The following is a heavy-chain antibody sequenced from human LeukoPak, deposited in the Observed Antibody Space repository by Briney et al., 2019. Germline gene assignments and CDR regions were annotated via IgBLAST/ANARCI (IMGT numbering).Heavy chain of an antibody. D-gene: IGHD6-13*01. J-gene: IGHJ6*04. CDR2: TSVIGGRT. CDR3: AKDLRRDPAAGIVDV. CDR1: GFTVSSNY. Sequence: PGGSLRLSCAASGFTVSSNYMSWVRQAPGKGLEWVSATSVIGGRTYYADSVKGRFTISRDNSNNTLFLQMNSLRADDTAIYYCAKDLRRDPAAGIVDVWGKGTTVTVSS. V-gene: IGHV3-23*01.